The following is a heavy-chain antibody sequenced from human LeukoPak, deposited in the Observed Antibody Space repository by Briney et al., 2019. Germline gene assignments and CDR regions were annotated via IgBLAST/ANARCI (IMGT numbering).Heavy chain of an antibody. D-gene: IGHD3-22*01. CDR2: IDSNGDST. CDR1: GFTFSTYA. J-gene: IGHJ4*02. CDR3: ARGYLRVNTRKYYYDSSGYYPPGW. Sequence: GGSLRLSCAASGFTFSTYAMHWVRQAPGKGLEYVSAIDSNGDSTYYANSVKGRFTISRDNSKNTLYLQMGGLRAEDVAVYYCARGYLRVNTRKYYYDSSGYYPPGWWGQGTLVTVSS. V-gene: IGHV3-64*01.